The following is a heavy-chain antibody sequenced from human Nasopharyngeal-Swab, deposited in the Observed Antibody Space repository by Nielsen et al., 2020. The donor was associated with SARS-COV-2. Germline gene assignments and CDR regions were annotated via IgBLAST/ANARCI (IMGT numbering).Heavy chain of an antibody. Sequence: SGPTLVKPTQTLTLTCTFSRFSLSTSGVGVGWIRQPPGKALEWLALIYWDDNKRYSPSLKSRLTITKDTSKNQVVLTMTNMDPVDTATYYCAHRLMYYDFWSGGRGDDAFDIWGQGTMVTVSS. D-gene: IGHD3-3*01. CDR1: RFSLSTSGVG. CDR3: AHRLMYYDFWSGGRGDDAFDI. J-gene: IGHJ3*02. V-gene: IGHV2-5*02. CDR2: IYWDDNK.